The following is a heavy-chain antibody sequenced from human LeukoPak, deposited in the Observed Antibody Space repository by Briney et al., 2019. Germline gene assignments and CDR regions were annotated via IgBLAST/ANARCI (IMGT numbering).Heavy chain of an antibody. CDR1: GFTVSSSY. Sequence: GGSLRLSCAASGFTVSSSYMSWVRQAPGKGLEWVSVIYSGGSGGSAYYADSVKGRFIISRDNSKNTLYLQMNSLRAEDTAVYYCARDPLSYYYDSSGFDAFDVWGQGTMVTVSS. V-gene: IGHV3-66*01. J-gene: IGHJ3*01. CDR2: IYSGGSGGSA. D-gene: IGHD3-22*01. CDR3: ARDPLSYYYDSSGFDAFDV.